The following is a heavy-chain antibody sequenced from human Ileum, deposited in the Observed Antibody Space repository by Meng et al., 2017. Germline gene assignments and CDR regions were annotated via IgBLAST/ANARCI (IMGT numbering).Heavy chain of an antibody. J-gene: IGHJ4*02. CDR1: SGSISSNTY. D-gene: IGHD4-23*01. CDR3: ARHGGYSQDF. CDR2: ISHSGSA. V-gene: IGHV4-4*02. Sequence: VQLRESGPGLVGPSGTLSLTCAVSSGSISSNTYWSWVRQPPGKGLEWIGQISHSGSAYYNPSLKSRVTMSVDKSKSQFSLMLTSVTAADTAIYYCARHGGYSQDFWGQGTLVTVSS.